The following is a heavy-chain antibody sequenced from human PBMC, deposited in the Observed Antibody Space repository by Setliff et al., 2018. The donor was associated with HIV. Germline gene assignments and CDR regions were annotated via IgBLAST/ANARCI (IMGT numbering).Heavy chain of an antibody. Sequence: SETLSLTCAVSGYYIRSGYYWGWIRQPPGKGLEWIGTIHHSGSTYYSPSLKSRLSMSVDTSKDQFSLKLTSVTAADTAVYYCARDGRDVHYWGQGTLVTVSS. V-gene: IGHV4-38-2*02. CDR1: GYYIRSGYY. CDR3: ARDGRDVHY. CDR2: IHHSGST. J-gene: IGHJ4*02.